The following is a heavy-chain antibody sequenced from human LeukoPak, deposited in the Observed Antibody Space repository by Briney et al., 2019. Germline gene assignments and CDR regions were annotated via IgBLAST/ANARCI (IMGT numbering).Heavy chain of an antibody. CDR2: INSDGYSI. Sequence: GWSLRLSCAASGFTFSGDWMHWVRQAPGKGLVWVSRINSDGYSITHADYVKGRFTISRDNAKNTLYLQMNSLIAEDTALYFCTRAGYSSGFESWGQETLVSVSS. V-gene: IGHV3-74*03. CDR3: TRAGYSSGFES. CDR1: GFTFSGDW. D-gene: IGHD6-19*01. J-gene: IGHJ5*01.